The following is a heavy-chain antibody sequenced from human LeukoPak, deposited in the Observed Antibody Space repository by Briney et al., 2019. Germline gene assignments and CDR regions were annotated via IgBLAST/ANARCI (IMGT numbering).Heavy chain of an antibody. CDR2: TYYRSKWYN. D-gene: IGHD6-13*01. J-gene: IGHJ2*01. V-gene: IGHV6-1*01. CDR3: ARRLPSSSWRSYWHFDL. Sequence: SQSPSLTCAISGDSLSSNSAAWNWIRQPPSRGLEWLGRTYYRSKWYNDYAVSVKSRITINPDTSKNQFSLQLNSVTPEDTAAYYCARRLPSSSWRSYWHFDLWGRGTLVTLSS. CDR1: GDSLSSNSAA.